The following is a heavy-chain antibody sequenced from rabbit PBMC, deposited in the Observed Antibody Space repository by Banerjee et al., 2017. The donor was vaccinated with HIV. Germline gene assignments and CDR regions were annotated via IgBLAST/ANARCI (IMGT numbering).Heavy chain of an antibody. CDR3: ARNYVNAFDP. D-gene: IGHD1-1*01. V-gene: IGHV1S45*01. Sequence: QEQLVESGGGLVKPEGSLTLTCTASGFSFSNKAVMCWVRQAPGKGLEWIACINAITGKAVYASWAKGRFTFSKTSSTTVTLQMTSLTAADTATYFCARNYVNAFDPWGQGTLVTVS. CDR1: GFSFSNKAV. CDR2: INAITGKA. J-gene: IGHJ2*01.